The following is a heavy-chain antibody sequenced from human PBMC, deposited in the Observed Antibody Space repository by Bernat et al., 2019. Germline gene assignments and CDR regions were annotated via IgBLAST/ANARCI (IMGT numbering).Heavy chain of an antibody. CDR2: IYYSGST. D-gene: IGHD2-8*02. Sequence: QLQLQESGPGLVKPSETLSLTCTVSGGSISSSSYYWGWIRQPPGKGLEWIGSIYYSGSTYYNPSLKSRVTISVDTSKNQFSLKLSSVTAADTAVYYCARRGLMVGWRTNWFDPWGQGTLVTVSS. V-gene: IGHV4-39*01. J-gene: IGHJ5*02. CDR3: ARRGLMVGWRTNWFDP. CDR1: GGSISSSSYY.